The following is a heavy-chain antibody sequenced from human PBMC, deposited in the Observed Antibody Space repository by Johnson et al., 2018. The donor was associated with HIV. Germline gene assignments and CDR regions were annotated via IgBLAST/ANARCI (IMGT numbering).Heavy chain of an antibody. D-gene: IGHD2-15*01. V-gene: IGHV3-7*01. J-gene: IGHJ3*01. CDR3: AKIMSKWSVDDDAFDV. Sequence: VQLVESGGGLVKPGGSLRLSCAASGFTFSNAWMSWVRQGPGKGLEWVANIKQDGSEKYYVDSVKGRFTITRDNAKNSLYLQMNSLRAEDTAVYYCAKIMSKWSVDDDAFDVWGQGTMVTVSS. CDR1: GFTFSNAW. CDR2: IKQDGSEK.